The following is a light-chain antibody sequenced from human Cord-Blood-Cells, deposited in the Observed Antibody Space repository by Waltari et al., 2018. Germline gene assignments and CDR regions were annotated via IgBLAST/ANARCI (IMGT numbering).Light chain of an antibody. CDR3: QQYDNLIT. J-gene: IGKJ3*01. Sequence: DIQMTQSPSSLSASVGDRVTITCQASQDISNYLNWYQQKPGKAPKLLIYDASNLETGVPSRFSGCGSGTDFTFTISSLQPEDIATYYCQQYDNLITFGPGTKVDIK. CDR2: DAS. V-gene: IGKV1-33*01. CDR1: QDISNY.